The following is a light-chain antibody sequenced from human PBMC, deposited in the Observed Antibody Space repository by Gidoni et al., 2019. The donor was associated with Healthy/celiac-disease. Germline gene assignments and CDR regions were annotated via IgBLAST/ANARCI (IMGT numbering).Light chain of an antibody. CDR3: QQYGSSPWT. J-gene: IGKJ1*01. Sequence: EIVLTQSPGTLSLSPGERATLSCRASQSVSSSYLAWYQQKPGQAPRLLIYGASSRATGNPGRFSGSGSGTDFTLTISRLEPEDGAVYYWQQYGSSPWTFXQXTKVEIK. CDR1: QSVSSSY. CDR2: GAS. V-gene: IGKV3-20*01.